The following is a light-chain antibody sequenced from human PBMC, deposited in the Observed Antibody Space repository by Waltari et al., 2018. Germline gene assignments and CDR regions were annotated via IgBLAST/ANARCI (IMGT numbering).Light chain of an antibody. CDR2: DAA. CDR1: QSVSSY. V-gene: IGKV3-11*01. Sequence: EIVLTQSPATLSLSPGERATLSCRASQSVSSYLAWYQQQPGQAPRLLIYDAADRATGIPARFSGSGSGTDFTLTISSLEPEDFAVYYCQQRSNWLRAYTFGQGTKLEIK. CDR3: QQRSNWLRAYT. J-gene: IGKJ2*01.